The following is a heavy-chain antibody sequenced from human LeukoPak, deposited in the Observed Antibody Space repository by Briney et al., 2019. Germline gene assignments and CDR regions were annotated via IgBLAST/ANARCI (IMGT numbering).Heavy chain of an antibody. CDR2: IYYSGTT. CDR3: ARGAAVYYDAFDI. D-gene: IGHD2-8*01. Sequence: PSETLSLTCTVSGGSLRTHYWSWMRQPPGKGLEWMGHIYYSGTTNDNPSLKSRVTLSLDRSNNQFSLNLTSVTAEDTAVYYCARGAAVYYDAFDIWGRGTMVTVSS. J-gene: IGHJ3*02. CDR1: GGSLRTHY. V-gene: IGHV4-59*11.